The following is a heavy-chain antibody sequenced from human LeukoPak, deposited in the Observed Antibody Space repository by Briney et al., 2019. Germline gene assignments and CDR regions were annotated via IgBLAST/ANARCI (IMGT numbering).Heavy chain of an antibody. CDR2: ISGGADYI. CDR3: ARDGYSGYGYYFDY. J-gene: IGHJ4*02. CDR1: GFTFRNYA. D-gene: IGHD5-12*01. V-gene: IGHV3-23*01. Sequence: PGGSLRLSCAASGFTFRNYAMNWVRQAPGKGLERVSGISGGADYIYYADSVKGRFTISRDSSRNTVYLQMNSLRAEDTAVYYCARDGYSGYGYYFDYWGQGTRVTVSS.